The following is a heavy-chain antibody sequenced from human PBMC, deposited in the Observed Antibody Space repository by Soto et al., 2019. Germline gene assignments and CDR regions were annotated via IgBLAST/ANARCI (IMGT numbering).Heavy chain of an antibody. D-gene: IGHD3-10*01. CDR3: ASSPPGRFGEFSWFDP. CDR2: IYYSGST. CDR1: GGSISSYY. J-gene: IGHJ5*02. V-gene: IGHV4-59*01. Sequence: SETLSLTCTVSGGSISSYYWSWIRQPPGKGLEWIGYIYYSGSTNYNPSLKSRVTIPVDTSKNQYSLKLSSVTAADTAVYYCASSPPGRFGEFSWFDPWGQGTLVTVSS.